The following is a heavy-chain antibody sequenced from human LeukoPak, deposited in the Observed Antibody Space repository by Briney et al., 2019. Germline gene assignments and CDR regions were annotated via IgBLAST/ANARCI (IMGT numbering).Heavy chain of an antibody. D-gene: IGHD4-23*01. CDR1: GFTSSSYA. V-gene: IGHV3-23*01. J-gene: IGHJ4*02. CDR3: ARGIGGPDY. Sequence: GGSLRLSCAASGFTSSSYAMSWVRQAPGKGLEWLSVIRGSGDNTYYADSVEGRFTISRDNSKSTLYLQMNSLRAEDTAIYYCARGIGGPDYWGRGTLVTVSS. CDR2: IRGSGDNT.